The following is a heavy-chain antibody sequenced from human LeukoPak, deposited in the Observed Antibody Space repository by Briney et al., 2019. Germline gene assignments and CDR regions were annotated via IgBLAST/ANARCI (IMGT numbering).Heavy chain of an antibody. CDR2: NNPQSGGK. Sequence: ASVKVSCKASGYSFRDDYIYWIRQAPGQGLEWVGWNNPQSGGKKYAQKFQGRVTMTGDTSINTAYMELNSLRSDDTAVYYCARDDASDPSASFDLWGQGTLVTVSS. J-gene: IGHJ3*01. CDR3: ARDDASDPSASFDL. D-gene: IGHD1-26*01. CDR1: GYSFRDDY. V-gene: IGHV1-2*02.